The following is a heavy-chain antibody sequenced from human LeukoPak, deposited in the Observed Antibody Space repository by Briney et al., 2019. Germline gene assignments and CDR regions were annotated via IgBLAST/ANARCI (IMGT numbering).Heavy chain of an antibody. Sequence: GAAVKVSCKASGYTFTGYYMHWVGQAPGQGREGMGWINPNSGCTNYSQKFQGRVTITRDTSISTAYMELSRLRSDDTAVSYCARGAGYSSGWYWDYFDYWGQGNLVTVSS. J-gene: IGHJ4*02. CDR3: ARGAGYSSGWYWDYFDY. D-gene: IGHD6-19*01. CDR2: INPNSGCT. V-gene: IGHV1-2*02. CDR1: GYTFTGYY.